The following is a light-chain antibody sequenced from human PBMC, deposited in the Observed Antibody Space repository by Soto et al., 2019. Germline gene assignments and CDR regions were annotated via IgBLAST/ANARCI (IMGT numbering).Light chain of an antibody. Sequence: QSVLTQPPSASATPGQRVTISCSGSSSNIGTNYVYWYQHLPGTAPKLLIYSNNQRPSGVPDRFSGSKSGTSASLAISGLQSEDEADYYCAAWDDSLNGRVFGGGTKLTVL. V-gene: IGLV1-44*01. CDR1: SSNIGTNY. CDR3: AAWDDSLNGRV. J-gene: IGLJ2*01. CDR2: SNN.